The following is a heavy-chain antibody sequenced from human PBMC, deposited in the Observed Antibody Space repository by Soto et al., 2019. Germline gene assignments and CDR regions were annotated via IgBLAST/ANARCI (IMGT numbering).Heavy chain of an antibody. CDR3: AALPRY. V-gene: IGHV4-59*01. CDR2: FYYSGTT. Sequence: SETLSLTCNVAGGYISSYYWSWVRQSPGKGLEWIGYFYYSGTTNYNPSLKSRVTISIDMSKNQISLKLTSVTAADTAVYYCAALPRYWGQGTLVTVSS. CDR1: GGYISSYY. D-gene: IGHD6-6*01. J-gene: IGHJ4*02.